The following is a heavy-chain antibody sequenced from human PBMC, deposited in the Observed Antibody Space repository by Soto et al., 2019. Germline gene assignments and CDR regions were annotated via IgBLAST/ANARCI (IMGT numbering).Heavy chain of an antibody. Sequence: SETLSLTWTVSGSSISRGGYNWSWIRQHPGKGLEWIGYIYNSGSTYYNPSLKSRVTISVDTSKNQFSLKLTSVTDADTAVYYCTADSSGYYYGGTIFDYWGQGILVTVSS. D-gene: IGHD3-22*01. CDR3: TADSSGYYYGGTIFDY. V-gene: IGHV4-31*02. CDR1: GSSISRGGYN. J-gene: IGHJ4*02. CDR2: IYNSGST.